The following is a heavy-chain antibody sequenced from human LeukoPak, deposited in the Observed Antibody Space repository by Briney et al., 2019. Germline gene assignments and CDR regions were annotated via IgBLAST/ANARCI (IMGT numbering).Heavy chain of an antibody. CDR3: AKKNSFGSGAGDPLDV. J-gene: IGHJ3*01. Sequence: GGSLRLSCVGSGFSFSNFGMHWVRQAPGKGLEWMAVISYDGSLKYYLDSVKGRFTMSRDNSKSTLYLQMDSLGVEDTAIYYCAKKNSFGSGAGDPLDVWGHGTLVTVSS. V-gene: IGHV3-30*18. CDR1: GFSFSNFG. D-gene: IGHD3-10*01. CDR2: ISYDGSLK.